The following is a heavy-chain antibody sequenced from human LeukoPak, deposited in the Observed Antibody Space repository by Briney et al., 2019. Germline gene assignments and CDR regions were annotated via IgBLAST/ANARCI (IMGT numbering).Heavy chain of an antibody. D-gene: IGHD3-10*01. V-gene: IGHV3-53*01. J-gene: IGHJ5*02. CDR3: AKDRGRGVRGVFDP. CDR1: GFTVSSNY. CDR2: IYSGGST. Sequence: SGGSLRLSCAASGFTVSSNYMSWVRQAPGKGLEWVSVIYSGGSTYYADSVKGRFTISRDNSKNTLYLQMNSLRAEDTAVYYCAKDRGRGVRGVFDPWGQGTLVTVSS.